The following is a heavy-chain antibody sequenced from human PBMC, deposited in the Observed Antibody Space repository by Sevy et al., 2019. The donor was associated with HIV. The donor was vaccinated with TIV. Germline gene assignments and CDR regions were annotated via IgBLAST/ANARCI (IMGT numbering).Heavy chain of an antibody. D-gene: IGHD3-10*01. CDR1: GFSFSSYM. CDR2: ISYSRNYI. V-gene: IGHV3-21*01. Sequence: GGSLRLSCTASGFSFSSYMMNWVRQAPGKGLEWVASISYSRNYIYYADSLKGRFTISRDNAKNSLFLQMNSLRAEETAVYYCARPYGSGSWEAFDVWGQGTMVTVSS. CDR3: ARPYGSGSWEAFDV. J-gene: IGHJ3*01.